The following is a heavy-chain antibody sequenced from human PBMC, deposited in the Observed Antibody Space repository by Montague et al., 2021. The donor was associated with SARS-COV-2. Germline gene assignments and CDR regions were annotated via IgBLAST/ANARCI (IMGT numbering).Heavy chain of an antibody. D-gene: IGHD1-26*01. Sequence: SLRLSCAASGLTFNSHCMSWVRQAPGKGLEWVSIIKQDGSEKYYVDSVKGRFTISRDNAKNSLYLQMNSLIADDTAVYYCARSVVSFAGYWGQGILVAVSS. CDR1: GLTFNSHC. J-gene: IGHJ4*02. CDR2: IKQDGSEK. CDR3: ARSVVSFAGY. V-gene: IGHV3-7*01.